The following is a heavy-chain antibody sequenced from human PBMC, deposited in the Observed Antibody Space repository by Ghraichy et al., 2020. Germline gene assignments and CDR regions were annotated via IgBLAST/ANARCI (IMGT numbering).Heavy chain of an antibody. D-gene: IGHD2-2*01. J-gene: IGHJ6*02. CDR1: GYTFTTYG. Sequence: ASVKVSCKASGYTFTTYGISWVRQAPGQGLDWLGWISAYNGNTNYAQKVQGRVSMTTDTSTTTAYMELRSLRSDETAVYYCARKDTVVVPGAQPTYYHYGMDVWGQGTTVTVSS. CDR2: ISAYNGNT. V-gene: IGHV1-18*01. CDR3: ARKDTVVVPGAQPTYYHYGMDV.